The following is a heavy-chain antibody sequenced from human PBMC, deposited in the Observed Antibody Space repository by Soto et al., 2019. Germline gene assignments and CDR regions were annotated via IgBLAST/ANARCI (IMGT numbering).Heavy chain of an antibody. CDR2: ISRSSTGI. D-gene: IGHD3-10*01. CDR3: ARAVTWGLDV. J-gene: IGHJ6*02. CDR1: GFTFSLYS. Sequence: EVPLVESGGGLVQPGGSLRLSCAASGFTFSLYSMSWVRQAPGKGLEWVSYISRSSTGIHYADSVKGRFTISRDDATNSMHLQMNSLRDGETAVYYWARAVTWGLDVWGQGTTVSISS. V-gene: IGHV3-48*02.